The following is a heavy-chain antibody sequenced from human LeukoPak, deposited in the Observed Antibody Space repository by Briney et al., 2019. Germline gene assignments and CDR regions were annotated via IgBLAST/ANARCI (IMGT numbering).Heavy chain of an antibody. CDR3: ARMFDYGGLRGWFDP. CDR1: GFTVSSNY. V-gene: IGHV3-53*01. Sequence: GGSLRFSCAASGFTVSSNYMSWVRQAPGKGLEWVSVIYSGGSTYYADSVKGRFTISRDNSKNTLYLQMNSLRAEDTAVYYCARMFDYGGLRGWFDPWGQGTLVTVSS. J-gene: IGHJ5*02. D-gene: IGHD4-23*01. CDR2: IYSGGST.